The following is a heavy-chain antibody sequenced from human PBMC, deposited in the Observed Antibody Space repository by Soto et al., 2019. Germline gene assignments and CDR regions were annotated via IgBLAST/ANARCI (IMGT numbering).Heavy chain of an antibody. CDR1: GGSFSGYY. V-gene: IGHV4-34*01. Sequence: SETLSLTCAVYGGSFSGYYWSWIRQPPGKGLEWIGEINHSGSTNYNPSLKSRVTISVDTSKNQFSLKLSSVTAADTAVYYCARAYYDYIWGSPNWFDPWGQGTLVTVSS. CDR3: ARAYYDYIWGSPNWFDP. CDR2: INHSGST. J-gene: IGHJ5*02. D-gene: IGHD3-16*01.